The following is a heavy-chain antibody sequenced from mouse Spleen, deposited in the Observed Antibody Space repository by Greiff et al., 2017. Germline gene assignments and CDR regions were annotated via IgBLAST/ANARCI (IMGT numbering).Heavy chain of an antibody. Sequence: VQLKESGAELVKPGASVKLSCTASGFNIKDTYMHWVKQRPEQGLEWIGRIDPANGNTKYDPKFQGKATITADTSSNTAYLQLSSLTSEDTAVYYCARDSSSNSYFDYWGQGTTLTVSS. D-gene: IGHD1-3*01. V-gene: IGHV14-3*02. CDR3: ARDSSSNSYFDY. CDR2: IDPANGNT. J-gene: IGHJ2*01. CDR1: GFNIKDTY.